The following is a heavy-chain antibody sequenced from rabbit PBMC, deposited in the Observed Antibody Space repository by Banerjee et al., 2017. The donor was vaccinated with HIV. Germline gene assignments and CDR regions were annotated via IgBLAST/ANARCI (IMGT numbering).Heavy chain of an antibody. Sequence: EESGGDLVKPEGSLTLTCTASGFSFSSSYWICWVRQAPGKGLEWIACIYAGSNDNTYYANWAKGRFTISKTSSTTVTLQMTSLTAADTATYLCARDLAGVIGWNFNLWGPGTLVTVS. V-gene: IGHV1S45*01. J-gene: IGHJ4*01. CDR2: IYAGSNDNT. D-gene: IGHD4-1*01. CDR1: GFSFSSSYW. CDR3: ARDLAGVIGWNFNL.